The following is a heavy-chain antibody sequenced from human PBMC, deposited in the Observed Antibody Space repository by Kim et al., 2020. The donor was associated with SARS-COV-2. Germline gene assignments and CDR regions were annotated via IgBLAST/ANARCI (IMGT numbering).Heavy chain of an antibody. CDR2: IWYDGSNK. V-gene: IGHV3-33*01. CDR3: ARASSSRRDVGY. J-gene: IGHJ4*02. CDR1: GFTFSSYG. D-gene: IGHD2-2*01. Sequence: GGSLRLSCAASGFTFSSYGMHWVRQAPGKGLEWVAVIWYDGSNKYYADSVKGRFTISRDNSKNTLYLQMNSLRAEDTAVYYCARASSSRRDVGYWGQGTLVTVSS.